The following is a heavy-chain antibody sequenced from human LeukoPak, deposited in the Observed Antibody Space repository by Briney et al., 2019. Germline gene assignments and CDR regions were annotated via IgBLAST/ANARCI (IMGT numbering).Heavy chain of an antibody. Sequence: GGSLRLSCAASGFTFSSYWMSWVRQAPGKGLEWVANIKQDGSEKYYVDSVKGRFTISRDNAKNSLYLQMNSLRAEDTAVYYCATSNHYDFWSGYAYWGQGTLVTVSS. CDR1: GFTFSSYW. D-gene: IGHD3-3*01. CDR2: IKQDGSEK. J-gene: IGHJ4*02. CDR3: ATSNHYDFWSGYAY. V-gene: IGHV3-7*01.